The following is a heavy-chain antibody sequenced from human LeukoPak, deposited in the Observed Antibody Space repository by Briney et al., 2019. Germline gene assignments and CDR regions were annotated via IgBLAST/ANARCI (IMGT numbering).Heavy chain of an antibody. CDR2: TYYRSRWYS. Sequence: SQTLSLTCAISGDIVSSTNAAWNWIRQSPSRGLQWLGRTYYRSRWYSEYARSVKSRITIDPDTSKNQFSLQLNSVTPEDAAVYYCARTQGHLDLWGRGTLVTVSS. CDR3: ARTQGHLDL. V-gene: IGHV6-1*01. J-gene: IGHJ2*01. CDR1: GDIVSSTNAA.